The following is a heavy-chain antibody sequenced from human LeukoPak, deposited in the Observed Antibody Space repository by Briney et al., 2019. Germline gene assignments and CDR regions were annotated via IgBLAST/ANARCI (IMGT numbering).Heavy chain of an antibody. V-gene: IGHV3-33*01. CDR3: ARRTMGYCSSTSCFPLFDP. CDR1: GFTFSSYG. J-gene: IGHJ5*02. D-gene: IGHD2-2*01. CDR2: IWYDGSNK. Sequence: GGSLRLSCAASGFTFSSYGMHWVRQAPGKGLEWVAVIWYDGSNKYYADSVKGRFTISRDNSKNTLYLQMNSLRAEDTAVYYCARRTMGYCSSTSCFPLFDPWGQGTLVTVSS.